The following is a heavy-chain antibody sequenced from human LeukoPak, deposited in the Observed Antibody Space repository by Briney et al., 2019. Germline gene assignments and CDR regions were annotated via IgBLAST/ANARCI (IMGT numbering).Heavy chain of an antibody. CDR1: EFEPTYFW. V-gene: IGHV3-7*01. CDR3: GTFVGTVSGSYTVPGGLLV. CDR2: INPDGSES. Sequence: GGSLRLSCVALEFEPTYFWMTWVRRAPGKGLEWVANINPDGSESFYLDSVRGRFTISRDNAKKSLYLQMNSLRAEDTAVYYCGTFVGTVSGSYTVPGGLLVWGKGTTVSVSS. J-gene: IGHJ6*04. D-gene: IGHD3-16*02.